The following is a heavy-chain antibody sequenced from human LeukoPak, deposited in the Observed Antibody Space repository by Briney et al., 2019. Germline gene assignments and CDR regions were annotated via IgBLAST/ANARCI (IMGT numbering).Heavy chain of an antibody. CDR1: GGAFSSYA. V-gene: IGHV1-69*13. Sequence: SVQVSCQASGGAFSSYAISWVRQAPGQGLEWMGGIIPIFGTANYAQKFQGRVTITADESTSTAYMELSSLRSEDTAVYYCARDRFLCSSTSCYFDYYYGMDVWGQGTTVTVSS. J-gene: IGHJ6*02. D-gene: IGHD2-2*01. CDR3: ARDRFLCSSTSCYFDYYYGMDV. CDR2: IIPIFGTA.